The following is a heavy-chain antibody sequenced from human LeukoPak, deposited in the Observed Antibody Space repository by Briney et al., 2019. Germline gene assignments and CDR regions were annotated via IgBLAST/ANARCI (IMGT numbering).Heavy chain of an antibody. CDR2: ITGDGENT. J-gene: IGHJ5*02. CDR3: AKSSGSSQKGFGP. Sequence: GGSLRLSCAASEFTFSTFTMSWVRQAPGKGLEWVASITGDGENTYSADSVKGRFSISRDNSKDMLFLQMSSLRVDDTAIYFCAKSSGSSQKGFGPWGQGTLVTVSS. V-gene: IGHV3-23*01. D-gene: IGHD3-10*01. CDR1: EFTFSTFT.